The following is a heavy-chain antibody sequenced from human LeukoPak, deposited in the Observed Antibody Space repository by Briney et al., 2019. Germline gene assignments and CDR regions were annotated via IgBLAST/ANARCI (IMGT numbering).Heavy chain of an antibody. CDR2: INHGGST. D-gene: IGHD4-23*01. Sequence: SETLSLTCAVYGGSLSAYYWTWIRQPPGKGLEWIGEINHGGSTNYNPSLKSRVTISIDTSKNQFSLKLSSVTAADTAFYYCARYLDYGGNSRVFQHWGQGTLVTVS. CDR3: ARYLDYGGNSRVFQH. CDR1: GGSLSAYY. V-gene: IGHV4-34*01. J-gene: IGHJ1*01.